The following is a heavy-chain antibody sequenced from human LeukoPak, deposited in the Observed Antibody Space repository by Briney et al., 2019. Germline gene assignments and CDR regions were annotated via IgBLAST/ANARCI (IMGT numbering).Heavy chain of an antibody. Sequence: GGSLRLSCAASGFTFSSYGMHWVRQAPGKGLGWVAFIRYDGSNKYYADSVKGRFTISRDNSKNTLYLQMNSLRAEDTAVYYCAKDLRRYCSSTCCYEMVYWGQGTLVTVSS. D-gene: IGHD2-2*01. CDR2: IRYDGSNK. CDR1: GFTFSSYG. J-gene: IGHJ4*02. CDR3: AKDLRRYCSSTCCYEMVY. V-gene: IGHV3-30*02.